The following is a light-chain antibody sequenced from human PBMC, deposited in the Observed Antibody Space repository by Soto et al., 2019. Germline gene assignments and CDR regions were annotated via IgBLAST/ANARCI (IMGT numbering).Light chain of an antibody. CDR3: CSYTSTYTGV. Sequence: QSALTQPASVSGSPGQSITISCTGTSSDIGAYNYVSWYQQHPGKAPKLIIYDVSNRPSGVFNRFSGSKSDNTASLAISGLQPEDEADYYCCSYTSTYTGVFGTGTKVTVL. CDR2: DVS. V-gene: IGLV2-14*01. CDR1: SSDIGAYNY. J-gene: IGLJ1*01.